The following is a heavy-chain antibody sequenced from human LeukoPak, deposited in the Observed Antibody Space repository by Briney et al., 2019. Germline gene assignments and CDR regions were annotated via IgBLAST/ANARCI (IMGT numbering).Heavy chain of an antibody. Sequence: ASVKVSCKSSGYTFTTYSLAWVRQAPGQSLEWMGWISVNNGGTNYAQSFQDRVTLTRDTSTNTAYLELRSLRSDDTAIIYCATATQPRGYFLHWGQGTLVTVSS. CDR1: GYTFTTYS. V-gene: IGHV1-18*01. D-gene: IGHD2-2*01. CDR3: ATATQPRGYFLH. J-gene: IGHJ1*01. CDR2: ISVNNGGT.